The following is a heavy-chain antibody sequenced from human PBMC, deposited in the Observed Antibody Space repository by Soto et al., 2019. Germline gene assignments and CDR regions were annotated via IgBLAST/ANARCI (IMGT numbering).Heavy chain of an antibody. CDR3: TTGVWELLREQYFQH. CDR2: IKSKTDGGTT. V-gene: IGHV3-15*07. J-gene: IGHJ1*01. CDR1: GFTFSNAW. Sequence: EVQLVESGGGLVKPGGSLRLSCAASGFTFSNAWMNWVRQAPGKGLEWVGRIKSKTDGGTTDYAAPVKGRFTISRDDSKNTLYLQMNSLKTEDTAVYYCTTGVWELLREQYFQHWGQGTLVTVSS. D-gene: IGHD1-26*01.